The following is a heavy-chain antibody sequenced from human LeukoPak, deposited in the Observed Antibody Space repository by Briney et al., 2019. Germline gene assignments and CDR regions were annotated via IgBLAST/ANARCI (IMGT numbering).Heavy chain of an antibody. CDR3: AKARYCSSTSCYIDYFDY. J-gene: IGHJ4*02. CDR2: ISGSGGST. Sequence: PGGSLRLSCAASGFTFSSYAMSWVRQAPGKGLEWVSAISGSGGSTYYADSVKGRFTISRDNSKNTLYLQMNSLRAEDTPVYYCAKARYCSSTSCYIDYFDYWGQGTLVTVSS. D-gene: IGHD2-2*02. CDR1: GFTFSSYA. V-gene: IGHV3-23*01.